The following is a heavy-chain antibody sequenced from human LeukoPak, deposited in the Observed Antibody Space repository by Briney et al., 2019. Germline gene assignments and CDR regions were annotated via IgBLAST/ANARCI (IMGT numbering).Heavy chain of an antibody. CDR2: IYYSGST. Sequence: SETLSLTCTVSGGSISSSSYYWGWIRQPPGKGLEWIGSIYYSGSTYYNPSLKSRVTISVDTSKNQFSLKLSSVTAADTAVYYCARHERWFGELFPWFDPWGQGTLVTVSS. J-gene: IGHJ5*02. V-gene: IGHV4-39*01. CDR3: ARHERWFGELFPWFDP. CDR1: GGSISSSSYY. D-gene: IGHD3-10*01.